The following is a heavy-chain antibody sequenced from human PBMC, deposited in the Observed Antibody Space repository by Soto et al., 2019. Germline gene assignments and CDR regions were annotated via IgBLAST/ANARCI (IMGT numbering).Heavy chain of an antibody. CDR1: GFTFSSYG. D-gene: IGHD3-10*01. CDR2: IWYDGSNK. V-gene: IGHV3-33*01. J-gene: IGHJ4*02. CDR3: ARDSGSGETMVRGVILY. Sequence: GGSLRLSCAASGFTFSSYGMHWVRQAPGKGLEWVAVIWYDGSNKYYADSVKGRFTISRDNSKNTLYLQMNSLRAEDTAVYYCARDSGSGETMVRGVILYWGQGTLVTVSS.